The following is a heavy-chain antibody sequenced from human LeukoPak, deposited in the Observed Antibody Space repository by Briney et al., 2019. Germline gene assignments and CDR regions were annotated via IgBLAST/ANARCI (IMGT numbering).Heavy chain of an antibody. J-gene: IGHJ4*02. CDR1: GLTFSSYW. CDR2: IKQDGSEK. V-gene: IGHV3-7*01. CDR3: ARDKIEVRDY. D-gene: IGHD3-22*01. Sequence: TGGCLRLSCAASGLTFSSYWMSWVRQAPGKGLEWVANIKQDGSEKYYVDSVKGRFTISRDNAKNSLYLQLNSLRAEDTAVFSCARDKIEVRDYWGQGTLVTVSS.